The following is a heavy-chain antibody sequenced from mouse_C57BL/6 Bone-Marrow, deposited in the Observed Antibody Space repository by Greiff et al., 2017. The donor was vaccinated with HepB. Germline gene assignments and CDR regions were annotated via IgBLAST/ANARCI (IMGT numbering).Heavy chain of an antibody. J-gene: IGHJ3*01. CDR1: GYTFTSYW. CDR3: ARRPFYYDYAWFAY. CDR2: IYPGSGST. Sequence: QVQLQQPGAELVKPGASVKMSCKASGYTFTSYWITWVKQRPGQGLEWIGDIYPGSGSTNYNEKFKSKATLTVDTSSSTAYMQLSSLTSEDSAVYYCARRPFYYDYAWFAYWGQGTLVTVSA. D-gene: IGHD2-4*01. V-gene: IGHV1-55*01.